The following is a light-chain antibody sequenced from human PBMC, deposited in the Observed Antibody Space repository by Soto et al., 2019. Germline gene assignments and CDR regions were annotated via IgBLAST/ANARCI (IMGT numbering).Light chain of an antibody. CDR3: QQYNNWPRT. V-gene: IGKV3-15*01. CDR2: GPS. Sequence: EIVLTQSPGTLSLSPGERATLSCRASQSVSINLAWYQQKPGQAPRLLIYGPSTRATGIPARFSGSGSGTEFTLTISSLQSEDFAVYYCQQYNNWPRTFGQGTKVDIK. J-gene: IGKJ1*01. CDR1: QSVSIN.